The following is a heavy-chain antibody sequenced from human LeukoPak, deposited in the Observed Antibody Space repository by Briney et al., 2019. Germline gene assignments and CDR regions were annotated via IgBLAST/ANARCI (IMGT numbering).Heavy chain of an antibody. CDR2: ISGDGNAK. V-gene: IGHV3-48*01. J-gene: IGHJ4*02. Sequence: GGSLRLSCAASGFSFSSYSINWVRQAPGKGLEWVSYISGDGNAKHYTDSVKGRFTISRDNAKDALYLQMNSLRAEDTAVYFCARDYVYAFDYWGQGTLVTVSS. CDR3: ARDYVYAFDY. D-gene: IGHD2/OR15-2a*01. CDR1: GFSFSSYS.